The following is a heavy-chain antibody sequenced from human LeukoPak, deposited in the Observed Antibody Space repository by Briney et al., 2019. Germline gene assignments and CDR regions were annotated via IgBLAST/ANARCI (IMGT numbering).Heavy chain of an antibody. D-gene: IGHD3-10*01. Sequence: SETLSHTCTVSGGSISSYYWSWIRQPPGKGLEWIGYIYYSGSTNYNPSLKSRVTISVDTSKNQFSLKLSSVTAADTAVYYCARHAPYYYGSGSYYRGYFDYWGQGTLVTVSS. J-gene: IGHJ4*02. CDR1: GGSISSYY. V-gene: IGHV4-59*08. CDR3: ARHAPYYYGSGSYYRGYFDY. CDR2: IYYSGST.